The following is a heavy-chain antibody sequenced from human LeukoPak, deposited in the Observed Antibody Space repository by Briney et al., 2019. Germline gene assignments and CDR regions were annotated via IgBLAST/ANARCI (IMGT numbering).Heavy chain of an antibody. CDR1: GFTFSTYV. CDR2: LSGGGGST. V-gene: IGHV3-23*01. J-gene: IGHJ4*02. CDR3: AKGSAAARPYYFDY. Sequence: GGSLRLSCAASGFTFSTYVMSWVCRVQGKGLEWVSALSGGGGSTYYADSVKGRFTISRDNSKNTLYLEMSSLRAEDTATYYCAKGSAAARPYYFDYWGQGTLVTVSS. D-gene: IGHD6-6*01.